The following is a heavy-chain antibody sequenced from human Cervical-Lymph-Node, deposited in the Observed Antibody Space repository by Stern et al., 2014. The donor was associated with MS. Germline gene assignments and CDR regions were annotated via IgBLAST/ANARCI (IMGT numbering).Heavy chain of an antibody. D-gene: IGHD4-17*01. CDR2: IIPIFGTP. J-gene: IGHJ6*02. V-gene: IGHV1-69*01. CDR1: GGTFSTQA. Sequence: QVQLVQSGAEVKKPGSSVKVSCKASGGTFSTQAINWVRQAPGQGLEWVGGIIPIFGTPNYAQKVQDRVTITADESTSTVYMDLSGLRSEDTAVYYCATPSTVTVGGMDVWGQGTTVTVSS. CDR3: ATPSTVTVGGMDV.